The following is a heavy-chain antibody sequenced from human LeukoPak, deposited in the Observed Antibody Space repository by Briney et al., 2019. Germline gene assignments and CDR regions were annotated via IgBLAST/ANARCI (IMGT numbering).Heavy chain of an antibody. J-gene: IGHJ4*02. Sequence: GGSLRLSCAASGFTFSSYAMHWVRQAPGKGLEWVAVISYDGSNKYYADSVKGRFTISRDNSKNTLYLQMNSLRAEDTAVYYCAREGFSNFPFDYWGQGTLVTVSS. V-gene: IGHV3-30-3*01. D-gene: IGHD4-11*01. CDR3: AREGFSNFPFDY. CDR2: ISYDGSNK. CDR1: GFTFSSYA.